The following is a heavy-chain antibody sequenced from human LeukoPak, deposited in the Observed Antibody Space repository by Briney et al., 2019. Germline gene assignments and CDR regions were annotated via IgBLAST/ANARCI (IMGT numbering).Heavy chain of an antibody. J-gene: IGHJ3*02. CDR3: ARDQLGAFDI. V-gene: IGHV3-30-3*01. CDR1: GFTFSSYA. CDR2: ISYDGSNK. D-gene: IGHD3-16*01. Sequence: PGRSLRLSCAASGFTFSSYAMHWVRQAPGKGLEWVAVISYDGSNKYYADSVKGRFTISRDNSKNTLYLQMNSLRAEDTAVYYCARDQLGAFDIWGQGTMVTVSS.